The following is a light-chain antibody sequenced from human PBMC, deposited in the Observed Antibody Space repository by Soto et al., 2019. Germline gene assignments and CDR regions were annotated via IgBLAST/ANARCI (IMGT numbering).Light chain of an antibody. V-gene: IGLV1-44*01. CDR2: SNN. J-gene: IGLJ2*01. CDR3: AAWDDSLNGVV. CDR1: SSNIGSNT. Sequence: QSVLTQPPSASGTPGQRVTISCSGSSSNIGSNTVNWYQQLPGTAPKLLIYSNNQRPSGVPDRFSGSKSGTSASLAISGLQSEDEADYYWAAWDDSLNGVVFGGGTPLTVL.